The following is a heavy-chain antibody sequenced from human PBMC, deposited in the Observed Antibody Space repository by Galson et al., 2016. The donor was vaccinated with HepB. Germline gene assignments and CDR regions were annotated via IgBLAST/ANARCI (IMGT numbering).Heavy chain of an antibody. CDR1: GSTFTSYG. CDR2: VSAYNGKT. CDR3: AREWFGSSWYNWFDP. J-gene: IGHJ5*02. Sequence: SVKVSCKAAGSTFTSYGIAWIRQAPGQGLEWMGRVSAYNGKTNYAQRFQDRVTMTTDTFTTTVYMELKSLRLDETAVYYCAREWFGSSWYNWFDPWGQGTLVTVSS. V-gene: IGHV1-18*01. D-gene: IGHD2-2*01.